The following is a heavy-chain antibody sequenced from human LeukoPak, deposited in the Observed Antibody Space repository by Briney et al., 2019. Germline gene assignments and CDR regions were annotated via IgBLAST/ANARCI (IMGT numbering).Heavy chain of an antibody. CDR2: ISAYNGNT. V-gene: IGHV1-18*01. D-gene: IGHD6-19*01. CDR3: ARDRGSGWPFDY. J-gene: IGHJ4*02. CDR1: GYTFTSYG. Sequence: ASVKVSCKASGYTFTSYGISWVRQAPGQGVEWMGWISAYNGNTNYAQKLQGRVTMTTDTSTSKAYMELRSLRSDDTAVYYCARDRGSGWPFDYWGQGTLVTVSS.